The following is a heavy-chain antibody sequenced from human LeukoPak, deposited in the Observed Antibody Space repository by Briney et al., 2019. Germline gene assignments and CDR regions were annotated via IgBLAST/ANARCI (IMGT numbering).Heavy chain of an antibody. J-gene: IGHJ5*02. V-gene: IGHV3-20*04. Sequence: SGGSLRLSCAASGFTFDDYGMSWVCQGPGKGLEWVSGINWNGGNTGYADSVKGRFTIFRDNAKNSLYLEMDSLRVEDTALYYCARTSDGNWFDPWGQGTLVTVSS. CDR2: INWNGGNT. CDR3: ARTSDGNWFDP. D-gene: IGHD1-26*01. CDR1: GFTFDDYG.